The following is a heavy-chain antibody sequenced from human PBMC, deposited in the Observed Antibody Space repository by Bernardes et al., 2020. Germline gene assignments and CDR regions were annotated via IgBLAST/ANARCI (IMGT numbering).Heavy chain of an antibody. V-gene: IGHV1-8*01. CDR1: GYTFTSYD. CDR2: MNPNSGNT. Sequence: ASVKVSCKASGYTFTSYDINWVRQATGQGLEWMGWMNPNSGNTGYAQKFQGRVTMTRNTSISTAYMELSSLRSEDTAVYYCARGTYYDFWSGYYTSRDAFDIWGQGTMVTVSS. D-gene: IGHD3-3*01. CDR3: ARGTYYDFWSGYYTSRDAFDI. J-gene: IGHJ3*02.